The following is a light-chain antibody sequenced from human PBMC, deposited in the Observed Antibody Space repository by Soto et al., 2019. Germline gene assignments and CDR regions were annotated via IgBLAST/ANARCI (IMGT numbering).Light chain of an antibody. CDR3: SSYTSSSTSYV. CDR1: SGDVGSYSP. Sequence: QSVLTQPASVSGSPGQSITISCTGTSGDVGSYSPVSWYQQLPGKAPKLMIYEVTKRPSGVSNRYSGSKSGNTASLTISGLQAEDEADYYCSSYTSSSTSYVFGTGTKVTVL. CDR2: EVT. V-gene: IGLV2-14*02. J-gene: IGLJ1*01.